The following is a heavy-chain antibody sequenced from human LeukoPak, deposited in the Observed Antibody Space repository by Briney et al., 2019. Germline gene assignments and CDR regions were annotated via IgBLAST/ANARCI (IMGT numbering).Heavy chain of an antibody. Sequence: GGTLRLSCAASGFTFSSFGMSWVRQAPGKGLEWVSAISGSGGRTYYTDSVKGRFTISRDNAKNSLYLQMNSLRAEDTAVYYCARDGIAAAGSYYYYYYMDVWGKGTTVTVSS. J-gene: IGHJ6*03. CDR3: ARDGIAAAGSYYYYYYMDV. CDR2: ISGSGGRT. V-gene: IGHV3-23*01. D-gene: IGHD6-13*01. CDR1: GFTFSSFG.